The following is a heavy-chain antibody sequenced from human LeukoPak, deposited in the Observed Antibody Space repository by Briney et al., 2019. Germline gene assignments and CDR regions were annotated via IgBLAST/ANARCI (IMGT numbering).Heavy chain of an antibody. D-gene: IGHD3-22*01. CDR3: AAYDNSGYSKKYFQH. CDR1: GLTFNNYW. Sequence: PGGSLRLSCAASGLTFNNYWMHWVRQAPGKGLLWVSRINTYGSSTNYADSVKGRFTISRDNAKNTVYLQMNSLRADDTAVYYCAAYDNSGYSKKYFQHWGQGTLVTVSS. V-gene: IGHV3-74*01. J-gene: IGHJ1*01. CDR2: INTYGSST.